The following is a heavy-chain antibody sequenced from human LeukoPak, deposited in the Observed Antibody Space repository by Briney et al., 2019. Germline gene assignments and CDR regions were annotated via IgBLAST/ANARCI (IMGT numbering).Heavy chain of an antibody. CDR1: GYTFTSYY. V-gene: IGHV1-46*01. D-gene: IGHD3-3*01. Sequence: ASVKVSCKASGYTFTSYYMHWVRQAPGQGLEWMGIINPSGGSTSYAQKFQGRVTMTRDTSMSTVYMELSSLRSEDTAVYYCARGHHLYDFWSGSNDYWGQGTLVTVSS. CDR2: INPSGGST. CDR3: ARGHHLYDFWSGSNDY. J-gene: IGHJ4*02.